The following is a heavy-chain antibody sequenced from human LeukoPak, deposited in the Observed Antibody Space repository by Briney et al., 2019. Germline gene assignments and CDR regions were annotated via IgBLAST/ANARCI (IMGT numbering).Heavy chain of an antibody. Sequence: SVKVSCKASGGTFSSYAINWVRQAPGQGLEWMGRIIPIFGTANYAQKFQGRVTITTDESTSTAYMELSSLRSEGTAVYYCARERLPTFTGYYMDVWGKGTTVTVSS. D-gene: IGHD2/OR15-2a*01. CDR3: ARERLPTFTGYYMDV. CDR2: IIPIFGTA. J-gene: IGHJ6*03. CDR1: GGTFSSYA. V-gene: IGHV1-69*05.